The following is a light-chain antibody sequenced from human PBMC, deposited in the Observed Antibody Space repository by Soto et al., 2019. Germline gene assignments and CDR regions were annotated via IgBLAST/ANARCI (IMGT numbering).Light chain of an antibody. V-gene: IGKV4-1*01. Sequence: DIVMTQSPDSLAVSLGERATINCKSSQSVLYSSNNKDYLAWYQQKLGQPPKLLIYWASTRESGVPDRFSGSGSGTDFTLNISSLQAEDVAVYYCQQYYSPPWTFGQGTKVEIK. CDR3: QQYYSPPWT. CDR1: QSVLYSSNNKDY. CDR2: WAS. J-gene: IGKJ1*01.